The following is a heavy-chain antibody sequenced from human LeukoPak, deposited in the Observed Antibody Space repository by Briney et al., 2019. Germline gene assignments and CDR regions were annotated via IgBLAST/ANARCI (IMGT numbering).Heavy chain of an antibody. V-gene: IGHV3-9*01. CDR2: ISWNSGSI. Sequence: GGSLRLSCAASGFTFDNYAMHWVRQAPGKGLGWVSGISWNSGSIGYADSVKGRFTISRDNAKNSLYLQMNSLRAEDTALYYCAKDMVRGGTGYYGMDVWGQGTTATVSS. J-gene: IGHJ6*02. CDR3: AKDMVRGGTGYYGMDV. CDR1: GFTFDNYA. D-gene: IGHD3-10*01.